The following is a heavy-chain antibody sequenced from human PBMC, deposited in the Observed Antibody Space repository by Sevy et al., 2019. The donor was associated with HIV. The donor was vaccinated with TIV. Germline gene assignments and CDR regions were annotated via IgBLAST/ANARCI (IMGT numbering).Heavy chain of an antibody. CDR3: ARGHDSSGYYPLAVDY. V-gene: IGHV1-69*13. D-gene: IGHD3-22*01. J-gene: IGHJ4*02. Sequence: ASVKVSCKASGGTFSSYAISWVRQAPGQGLEWMGGIIPIFGTANYAQKFQGRVTITADESTSIAYMELSSLRSEDTAVYYCARGHDSSGYYPLAVDYWGQGTLVTVSS. CDR1: GGTFSSYA. CDR2: IIPIFGTA.